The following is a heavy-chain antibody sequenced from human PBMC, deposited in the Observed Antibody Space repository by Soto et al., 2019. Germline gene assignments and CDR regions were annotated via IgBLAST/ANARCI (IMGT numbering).Heavy chain of an antibody. CDR1: GGSFSGYY. CDR2: INHSGST. Sequence: QVQLQQWGAGLLKPSETLSLTCAVYGGSFSGYYWSWIRQPPGKGLEWIGEINHSGSTNYNPSLKSRVTISVDTSKNQFSLKLSSVTAADTAVYSCARGRRDGYNYAYWGQGTLVTVSS. V-gene: IGHV4-34*01. D-gene: IGHD5-12*01. CDR3: ARGRRDGYNYAY. J-gene: IGHJ4*02.